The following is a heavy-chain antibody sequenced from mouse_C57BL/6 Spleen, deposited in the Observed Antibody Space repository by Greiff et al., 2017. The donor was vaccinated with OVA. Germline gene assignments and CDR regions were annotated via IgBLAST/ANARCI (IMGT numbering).Heavy chain of an antibody. CDR3: VRRGMGYAMDY. Sequence: EVKLVESGGGLVQPKGSLKLSCAASGFSFNTYAMNWVRQAPGKGLEWVARIRSKSNNYATYYADSVKDRFTISRDDSESMLYLQMNNLKTEDTAMYYCVRRGMGYAMDYWGQGTSVTVSS. V-gene: IGHV10-1*01. CDR1: GFSFNTYA. D-gene: IGHD2-3*01. J-gene: IGHJ4*01. CDR2: IRSKSNNYAT.